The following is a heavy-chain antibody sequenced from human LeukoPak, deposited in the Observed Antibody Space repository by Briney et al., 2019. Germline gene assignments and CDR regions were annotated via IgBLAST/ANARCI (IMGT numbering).Heavy chain of an antibody. CDR1: GGSVSIGTYY. CDR2: IWNSGST. CDR3: AREAAYYNSGSRPIDS. V-gene: IGHV4-61*01. D-gene: IGHD3-10*01. J-gene: IGHJ4*02. Sequence: SETLSLTCSVSGGSVSIGTYYWSWIRQPPGKGLEWIGYIWNSGSTKYNPSLKSRVTMSVDTSKNQFSLKLSSVTAADTAVYYCAREAAYYNSGSRPIDSWGQGTLVAVSS.